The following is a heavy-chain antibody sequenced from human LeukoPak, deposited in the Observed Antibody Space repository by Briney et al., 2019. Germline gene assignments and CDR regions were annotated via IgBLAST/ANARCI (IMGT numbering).Heavy chain of an antibody. CDR1: GFTFSSYS. CDR3: ARDLGYGSGPDY. Sequence: GGSLRLSCAASGFTFSSYSMNWVRQAPGKGLEWVSSISSSSSYIYYADPVKGRFTISRDNAKNSLYLQMNSLRAEDTAVYYCARDLGYGSGPDYWGQGTLVTVSS. J-gene: IGHJ4*02. V-gene: IGHV3-21*01. D-gene: IGHD3-10*01. CDR2: ISSSSSYI.